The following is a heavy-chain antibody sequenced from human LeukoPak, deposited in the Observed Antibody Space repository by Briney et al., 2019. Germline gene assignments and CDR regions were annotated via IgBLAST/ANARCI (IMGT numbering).Heavy chain of an antibody. CDR2: IYYSGSA. CDR3: ARVAYTYSPFDY. CDR1: GGSISSYY. D-gene: IGHD5-18*01. V-gene: IGHV4-59*01. Sequence: SETLSLTCTVSGGSISSYYWSWIRQPPGKGLEWIGYIYYSGSAMHNPSLKSRVTISVDTSKNQFSLKLSSVTAADTAVYYCARVAYTYSPFDYWGQGTLVTVSS. J-gene: IGHJ4*02.